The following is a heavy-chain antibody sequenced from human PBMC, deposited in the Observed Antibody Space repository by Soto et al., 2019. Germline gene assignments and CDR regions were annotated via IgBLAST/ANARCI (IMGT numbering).Heavy chain of an antibody. D-gene: IGHD5-18*01. V-gene: IGHV1-18*04. CDR3: ARGYSYGSYWYFDL. CDR2: ITASNGNT. J-gene: IGHJ2*01. CDR1: GFTFSTYG. Sequence: QLQLVQSGAEVKNPGASVRVSCKASGFTFSTYGITWVRQAPGQGLGWMGWITASNGNTHYAQNLQGRVTMTTDTSTSTAYMELWRLSSDDTAVYYCARGYSYGSYWYFDLWGRGTLVTVSS.